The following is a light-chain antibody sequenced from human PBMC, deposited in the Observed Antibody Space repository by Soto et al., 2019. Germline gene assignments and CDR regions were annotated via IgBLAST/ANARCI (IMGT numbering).Light chain of an antibody. Sequence: HSALTQPASVSGSPGQSITISCTGTSSDVGGYNYVSWYQQHPGKAPKLMIYEVSNRPSGVSNRFSGSKSGNTASLTISGLQAEDEADYYCSSYTSSSTPYVFGTGTKVT. CDR2: EVS. J-gene: IGLJ1*01. CDR1: SSDVGGYNY. CDR3: SSYTSSSTPYV. V-gene: IGLV2-14*01.